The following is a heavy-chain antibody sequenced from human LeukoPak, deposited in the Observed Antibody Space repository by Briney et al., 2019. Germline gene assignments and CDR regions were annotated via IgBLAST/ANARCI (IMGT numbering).Heavy chain of an antibody. D-gene: IGHD6-19*01. J-gene: IGHJ4*02. CDR2: INPNSGGT. Sequence: ASVKVSCKASGYTFTGYYMHWVRQAPGQGLEWMGWINPNSGGTNYAQKFQGRVTMTRDTSISTAYMELGRLTSDDAAVYYCARDGAVAGTAYPEYWGQGTLVTVSS. V-gene: IGHV1-2*02. CDR1: GYTFTGYY. CDR3: ARDGAVAGTAYPEY.